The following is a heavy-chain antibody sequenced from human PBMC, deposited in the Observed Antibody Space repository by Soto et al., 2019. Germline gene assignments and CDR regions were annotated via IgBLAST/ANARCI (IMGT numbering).Heavy chain of an antibody. CDR2: INTRSSTM. J-gene: IGHJ3*02. V-gene: IGHV3-11*01. D-gene: IGHD2-21*02. Sequence: QVQLVESGGGLVKPGGSLRLSCTASGFSFSDDYMSWIRQAPGKGLEWISYINTRSSTMYYADSVKGRFTISRDNAKNSLYLQMNSLRAEDTAVYYCARGIIVVVTALDAFDMWGQGTMVTVSS. CDR3: ARGIIVVVTALDAFDM. CDR1: GFSFSDDY.